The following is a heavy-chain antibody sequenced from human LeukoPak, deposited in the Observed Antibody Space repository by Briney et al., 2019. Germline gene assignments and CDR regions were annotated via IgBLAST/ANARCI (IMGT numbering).Heavy chain of an antibody. D-gene: IGHD2-15*01. Sequence: ASVKVSCKASGYTFTSYAMHWVHQAPGQRLEWMGWINAGNGNTKYSQKFQGRVTITRDTSASTAYMELSSLRSEGTAVYYCARDRFCSGGSCSNWFDPWGQGTLVTVSS. CDR1: GYTFTSYA. V-gene: IGHV1-3*01. CDR3: ARDRFCSGGSCSNWFDP. CDR2: INAGNGNT. J-gene: IGHJ5*02.